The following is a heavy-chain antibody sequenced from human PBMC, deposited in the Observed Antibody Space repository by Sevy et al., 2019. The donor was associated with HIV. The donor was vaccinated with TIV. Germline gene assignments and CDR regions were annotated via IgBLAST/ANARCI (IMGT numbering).Heavy chain of an antibody. CDR1: GLTFDDYA. J-gene: IGHJ3*02. CDR2: ISWNSGSI. V-gene: IGHV3-9*01. D-gene: IGHD3-10*01. Sequence: GGSLRLSCAASGLTFDDYAMHWVRQAPGKGLEWVSRISWNSGSIGYADSVKGRFTISRDNAKNSLYLQMNSLRAEDTALYYCAKIRIGHTRGLDAFDIWGQGTMVTVSS. CDR3: AKIRIGHTRGLDAFDI.